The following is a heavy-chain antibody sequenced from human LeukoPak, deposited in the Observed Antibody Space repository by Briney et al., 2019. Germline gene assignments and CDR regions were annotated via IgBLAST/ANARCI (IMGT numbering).Heavy chain of an antibody. CDR1: GFTLSSHG. D-gene: IGHD2-21*02. V-gene: IGHV3-30*03. CDR2: ISYDGSNK. J-gene: IGHJ3*02. Sequence: PGGSLRLSCAASGFTLSSHGMHWVRQAPGKGLEWVAVISYDGSNKYYADSVKGRFTISRDNSKNTLYLQMNSLRAEDTAVYYCASRNQYCGGDCFWAFDIWGQGTMVTVSS. CDR3: ASRNQYCGGDCFWAFDI.